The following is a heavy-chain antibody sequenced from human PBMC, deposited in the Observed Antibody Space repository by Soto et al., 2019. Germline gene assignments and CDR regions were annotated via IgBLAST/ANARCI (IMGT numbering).Heavy chain of an antibody. V-gene: IGHV3-33*03. J-gene: IGHJ4*02. CDR1: GFTFDEYG. CDR2: IWYDGNKK. D-gene: IGHD3-22*01. Sequence: GALRLSCEASGFTFDEYGMHWVRQAPGKGLEWVAVIWYDGNKKYYGDSVRGRFTISRDNSKNTLYLEMNSLRAEDTAVYYCVVDTSGLLDYWGQGTQVTVSS. CDR3: VVDTSGLLDY.